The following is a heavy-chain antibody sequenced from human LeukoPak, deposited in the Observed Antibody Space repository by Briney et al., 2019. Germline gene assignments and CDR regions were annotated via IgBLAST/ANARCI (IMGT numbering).Heavy chain of an antibody. CDR3: ATSFTRISILMQK. V-gene: IGHV3-23*01. J-gene: IGHJ4*02. CDR1: GFTFSNHG. Sequence: PGGSLRLSCAASGFTFSNHGLNWVRQALGKGLEWVSAISDGGETFYADSVEGRFTISRDNSKNTLYLQMNSLRAVDTALYYCATSFTRISILMQKWGQGALVTVSS. CDR2: ISDGGET. D-gene: IGHD2-8*01.